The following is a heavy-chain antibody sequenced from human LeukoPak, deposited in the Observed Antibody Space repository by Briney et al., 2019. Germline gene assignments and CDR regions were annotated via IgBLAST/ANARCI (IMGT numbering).Heavy chain of an antibody. Sequence: PGGSLRRSCAASGFTFSSYAISWVLQAPAKGLYWVSSISSSGISTYYTDSVKGRFTISRDNSKNTLYLQMSSLRAEDTAVYYCAKGGATSASPSDYWGQGTLATVSS. V-gene: IGHV3-23*01. CDR3: AKGGATSASPSDY. J-gene: IGHJ4*02. D-gene: IGHD1-26*01. CDR1: GFTFSSYA. CDR2: ISSSGIST.